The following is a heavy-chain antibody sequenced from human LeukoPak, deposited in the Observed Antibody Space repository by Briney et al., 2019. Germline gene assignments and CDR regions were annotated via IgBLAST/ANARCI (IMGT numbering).Heavy chain of an antibody. CDR1: GDSISSSSFF. J-gene: IGHJ6*03. D-gene: IGHD1-26*01. CDR3: ARGLEVRARVGYHYYMDV. V-gene: IGHV4-39*07. Sequence: SETLSLTCTVSGDSISSSSFFWGWIRQPPGKGLEWIGAVYSENTYYNPSLKSRVSISVDTSKNQFSLTMSSVTAADTAVYFCARGLEVRARVGYHYYMDVWGKGTTVTVSS. CDR2: VYSENT.